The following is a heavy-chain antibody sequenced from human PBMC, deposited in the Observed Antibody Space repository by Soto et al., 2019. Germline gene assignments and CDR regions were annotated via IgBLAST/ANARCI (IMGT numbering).Heavy chain of an antibody. V-gene: IGHV1-69*01. CDR2: IIPIFGTA. Sequence: QVQLVRSGAEVKKPGSSVKVSCKASGGTFSSYAISWVRQAPGQGLEWMGGIIPIFGTANYAQKFQGRVTITADEFTSTAYMELSILRSEDTAVYYCARGVGSTSCYTRGMDVWGRGTTVTVSS. D-gene: IGHD2-2*02. J-gene: IGHJ6*02. CDR3: ARGVGSTSCYTRGMDV. CDR1: GGTFSSYA.